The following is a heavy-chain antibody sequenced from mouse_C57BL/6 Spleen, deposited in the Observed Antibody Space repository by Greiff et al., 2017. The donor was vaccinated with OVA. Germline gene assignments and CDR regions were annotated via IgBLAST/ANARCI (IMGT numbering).Heavy chain of an antibody. V-gene: IGHV1-85*01. CDR1: GYTFTSYY. Sequence: QVQLQQSGPELVKPGASVKLSCKASGYTFTSYYINWVKQRPGQGLEWIGWIYPRDGRTTYNEKFKGKATLTVDTSSSTAYMELHSLTSEDSAVYFCARYYGSSYRYFDVWGTGTTVTVSS. J-gene: IGHJ1*03. CDR2: IYPRDGRT. CDR3: ARYYGSSYRYFDV. D-gene: IGHD1-1*01.